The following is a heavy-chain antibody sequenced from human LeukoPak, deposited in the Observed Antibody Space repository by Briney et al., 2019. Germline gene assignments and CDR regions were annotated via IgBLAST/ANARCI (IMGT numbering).Heavy chain of an antibody. J-gene: IGHJ3*02. V-gene: IGHV4-59*01. CDR2: IYDSGST. CDR3: ASLTTAEAFDI. CDR1: GGSISSYY. Sequence: PSETLSLTCTVSGGSISSYYWSWIRQPPGKGLEWIGYIYDSGSTNYNPSLKSRVTISVDTSKNQFSLKLSSVTAADTAMYYCASLTTAEAFDIWGQGTMVTVSS. D-gene: IGHD3-22*01.